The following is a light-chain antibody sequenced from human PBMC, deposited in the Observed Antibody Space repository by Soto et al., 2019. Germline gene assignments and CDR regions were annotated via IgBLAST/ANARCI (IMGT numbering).Light chain of an antibody. CDR3: QQYDNLPLT. V-gene: IGKV1-33*01. J-gene: IGKJ4*01. CDR1: HDIRNY. CDR2: DAS. Sequence: DIQMTQSPSSLSASVGDRVTITCQASHDIRNYLNWYQQKPGQAPNLLIHDASRLQAGVPSLFSGSGSGTDFILTITSLQPDDIATYYCQQYDNLPLTFGGGTKVEI.